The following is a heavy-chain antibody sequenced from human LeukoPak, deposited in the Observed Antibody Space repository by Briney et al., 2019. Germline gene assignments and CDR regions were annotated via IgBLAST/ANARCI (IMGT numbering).Heavy chain of an antibody. Sequence: ASETLSLTCAVYGGSFSGYYWSWIRQPPGKGLEWLGEINHSGSTNYNPSLKSRVTISVDTSKNQFSLKLSSVTAADTAVYYCARGPRYSSSWTHYYYYGMDVWGQGTTVTVSS. V-gene: IGHV4-34*01. J-gene: IGHJ6*02. CDR1: GGSFSGYY. CDR3: ARGPRYSSSWTHYYYYGMDV. D-gene: IGHD6-13*01. CDR2: INHSGST.